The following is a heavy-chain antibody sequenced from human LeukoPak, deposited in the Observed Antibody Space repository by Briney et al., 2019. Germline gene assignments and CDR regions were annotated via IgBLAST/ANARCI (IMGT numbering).Heavy chain of an antibody. CDR3: AKSLLAVAGTIDY. V-gene: IGHV3-74*01. CDR2: INSDGSST. Sequence: GGSLRLSCVASGFTFSSYWMNWVRQAPGKGLVWVARINSDGSSTTDADSVRGRFTISRDNAKNTLYLQMNSLRAEDTAFYYCAKSLLAVAGTIDYWGQGTLVTVSS. CDR1: GFTFSSYW. J-gene: IGHJ4*02. D-gene: IGHD6-19*01.